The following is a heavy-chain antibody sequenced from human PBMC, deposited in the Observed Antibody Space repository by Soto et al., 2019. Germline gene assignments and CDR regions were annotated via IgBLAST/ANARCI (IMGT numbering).Heavy chain of an antibody. D-gene: IGHD3-10*01. J-gene: IGHJ6*03. CDR1: GGSISRGDYY. CDR3: ARDVSYYGSGSSPYYYYYMDV. Sequence: SETLSLTCTVSGGSISRGDYYWNWIRQHPGKGLEWLGCTHYSGSTYYNPSLKSRVTISVDTSKNQFSLKLNSVTAADTAVYYCARDVSYYGSGSSPYYYYYMDVWGKGTTVTVSS. V-gene: IGHV4-31*03. CDR2: THYSGST.